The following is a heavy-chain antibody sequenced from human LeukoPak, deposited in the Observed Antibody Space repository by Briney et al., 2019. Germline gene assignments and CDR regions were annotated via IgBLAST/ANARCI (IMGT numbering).Heavy chain of an antibody. CDR1: GGSISSGSYY. V-gene: IGHV4-61*02. D-gene: IGHD3-10*01. CDR2: IYTSGST. CDR3: ARGAGWFGEPGYYMDV. J-gene: IGHJ6*03. Sequence: SQTLSLTCTVSGGSISSGSYYWSWIRQPAGKGLEWIGRIYTSGSTNYNPSLMSRVTISVDTSKNQFSLKLSSVTAADTAVYYCARGAGWFGEPGYYMDVWGKGTTVTVSS.